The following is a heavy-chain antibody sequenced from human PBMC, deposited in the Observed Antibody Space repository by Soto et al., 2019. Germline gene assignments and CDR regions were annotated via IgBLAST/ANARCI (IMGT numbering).Heavy chain of an antibody. V-gene: IGHV1-69*13. CDR3: ARTAPMDAGDKYYYDF. Sequence: SVKVSCKTSGVTFSTFGISWVRQAPGQGLEWMGGIIPFFGTAEYSQKFEDRSTITADESTNTVYMDLRSLTSEDTAIYYCARTAPMDAGDKYYYDFWGQGALVTVSS. D-gene: IGHD3-16*01. J-gene: IGHJ4*02. CDR2: IIPFFGTA. CDR1: GVTFSTFG.